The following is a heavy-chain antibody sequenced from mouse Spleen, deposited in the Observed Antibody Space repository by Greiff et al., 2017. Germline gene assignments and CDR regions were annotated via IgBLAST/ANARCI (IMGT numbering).Heavy chain of an antibody. V-gene: IGHV1-47*01. J-gene: IGHJ1*01. D-gene: IGHD2-4*01. CDR3: ARVIYYDYSYWYLDV. CDR2: FYPYNDDT. CDR1: GYTFTTYP. Sequence: QVQPQPSGAELVKPGAFVKMFRKASGYTFTTYPKERMKQNHGKSPEWIGNFYPYNDDTKYNEKFKGKATLTVEKSSNTVYLELSRLTSDDTAVYCCARVIYYDYSYWYLDVWGAGTTVTVSS.